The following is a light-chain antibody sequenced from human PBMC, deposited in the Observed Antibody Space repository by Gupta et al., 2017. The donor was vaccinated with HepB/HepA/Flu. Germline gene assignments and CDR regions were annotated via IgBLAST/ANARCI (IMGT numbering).Light chain of an antibody. CDR1: TGAVTSGYY. V-gene: IGLV7-43*01. Sequence: QTVVTQEPSLTVSPGGTVTLTCAFSTGAVTSGYYPNWFQQKPGQAPRALIHSTDNKHSWTPDRFSGSLLGGKAALTLSGVQPGDEAEYYCLLYYRGAVVFGGGTRLTVL. CDR3: LLYYRGAVV. CDR2: STD. J-gene: IGLJ3*02.